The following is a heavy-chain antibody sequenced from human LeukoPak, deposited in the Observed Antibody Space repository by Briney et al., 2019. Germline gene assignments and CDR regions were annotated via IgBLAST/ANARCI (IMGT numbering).Heavy chain of an antibody. J-gene: IGHJ4*02. V-gene: IGHV1-46*01. D-gene: IGHD6-19*01. CDR1: GYTFTSYY. Sequence: ASVKVSCKASGYTFTSYYMHRVRQAPGQGLEWMGIINPSGGSTSYAQKFQGRVTMTRDTSTSTVYMELSSLRSGDTAVYYAARRGKAVAGPDYWGQGTLVTVSS. CDR2: INPSGGST. CDR3: ARRGKAVAGPDY.